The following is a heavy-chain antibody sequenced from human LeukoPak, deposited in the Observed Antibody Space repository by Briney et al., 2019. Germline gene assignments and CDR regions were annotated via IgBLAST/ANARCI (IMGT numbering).Heavy chain of an antibody. J-gene: IGHJ5*02. D-gene: IGHD5-12*01. CDR1: GGSISTYY. CDR3: ARSSAVGYQRWFDP. Sequence: PSETLSLTCTVSGGSISTYYWSWIRQPPGKGLEWIGYIYYSGSTNYNASLNSRVTISVDTSKNQFSLKLSSVTAADTAVYYCARSSAVGYQRWFDPWGQGTLVTVSS. CDR2: IYYSGST. V-gene: IGHV4-59*01.